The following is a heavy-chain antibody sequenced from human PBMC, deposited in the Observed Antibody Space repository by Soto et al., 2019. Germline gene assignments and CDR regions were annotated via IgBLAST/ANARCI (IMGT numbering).Heavy chain of an antibody. Sequence: QVQLVESGGDVVQPGKSLRLSCAASGFPFSSFGLHWVRQAPGKGPEWVAVISADGTQKFYADSVMGRFTISRDNLRNSLFLQMNRLGPADTAVYYCASTSHWGQGTQVTVSS. CDR2: ISADGTQK. V-gene: IGHV3-30*03. J-gene: IGHJ4*02. CDR3: ASTSH. CDR1: GFPFSSFG.